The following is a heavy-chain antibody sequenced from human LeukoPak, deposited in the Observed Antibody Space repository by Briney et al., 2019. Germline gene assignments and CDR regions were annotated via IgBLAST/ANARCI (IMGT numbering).Heavy chain of an antibody. CDR3: AKGLKTGVGPYMGYHYYMDV. CDR1: RFAFDNFA. CDR2: VNDNGAAT. J-gene: IGHJ6*03. Sequence: PGGSLRLSCAASRFAFDNFAMSWVRQAPGKGLKGVATVNDNGAATFYADSVKGRFTISRDNSYNTVSLQMNGLRDDDTGVYYCAKGLKTGVGPYMGYHYYMDVWGKGATVTVSS. V-gene: IGHV3-23*01. D-gene: IGHD3-16*01.